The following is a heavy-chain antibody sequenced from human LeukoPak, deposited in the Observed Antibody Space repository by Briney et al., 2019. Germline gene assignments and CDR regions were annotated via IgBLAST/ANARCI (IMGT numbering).Heavy chain of an antibody. J-gene: IGHJ4*02. D-gene: IGHD3-22*01. V-gene: IGHV4-4*07. CDR2: IYTSGGT. CDR1: GGSISSYY. CDR3: ARDLYDSSGYYLLFDY. Sequence: KPSETLSLTCTVSGGSISSYYWSWIRQPAGKGLEWIGRIYTSGGTNYNPSLKSRVTMSVDTSKNQFPLKLSSVTAADTAVYYCARDLYDSSGYYLLFDYWGQGTLVTVSS.